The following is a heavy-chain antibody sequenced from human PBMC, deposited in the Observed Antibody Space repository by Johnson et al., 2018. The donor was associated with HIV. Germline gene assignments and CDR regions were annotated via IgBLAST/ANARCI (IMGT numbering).Heavy chain of an antibody. D-gene: IGHD3-3*01. CDR1: GFTFSSYG. CDR2: ISYDGSNK. Sequence: QVHLVESGGGVVQPGRSLRLSCAASGFTFSSYGMHWVRQAPGKGLEWVAVISYDGSNKYYADSVKGRFTISRDNSKNTLYLQMNSLRAEDTAVYYCARSYYDFWSGYRVDAFDVWGQGTMVTVSS. J-gene: IGHJ3*01. V-gene: IGHV3-30*19. CDR3: ARSYYDFWSGYRVDAFDV.